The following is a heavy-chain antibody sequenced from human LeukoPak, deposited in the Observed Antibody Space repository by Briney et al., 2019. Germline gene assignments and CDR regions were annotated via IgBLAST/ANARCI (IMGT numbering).Heavy chain of an antibody. V-gene: IGHV3-21*01. J-gene: IGHJ4*02. CDR3: AKGDYDILTGIDY. CDR2: ITGSSNYI. D-gene: IGHD3-9*01. CDR1: GFTFSSYS. Sequence: GGSLRLSCAASGFTFSSYSMHWVRQAPGKGLEWVSSITGSSNYIYYADSVKGRFTISRDNAKNSLYLQMNSLRAEDTAVYYCAKGDYDILTGIDYWGQGTLVTVSS.